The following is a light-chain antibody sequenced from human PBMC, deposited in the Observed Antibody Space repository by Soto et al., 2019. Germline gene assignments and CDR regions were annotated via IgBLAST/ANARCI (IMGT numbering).Light chain of an antibody. V-gene: IGKV3-20*01. Sequence: IVMTQSPASLSLSPGERATLSCRASQSVSSNLAWYQQKPGQAPRLLIYGASSRATGIPGRFSGSGSGTGFTLTINRLEPEDFAVYYCQQYGSSPNTFGQGTRLEI. CDR3: QQYGSSPNT. CDR2: GAS. J-gene: IGKJ5*01. CDR1: QSVSSN.